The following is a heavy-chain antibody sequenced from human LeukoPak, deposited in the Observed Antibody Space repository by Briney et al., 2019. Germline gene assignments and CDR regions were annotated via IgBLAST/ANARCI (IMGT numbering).Heavy chain of an antibody. CDR2: ISGGGGST. J-gene: IGHJ4*02. CDR1: GFTFSSYA. V-gene: IGHV3-23*01. D-gene: IGHD2-15*01. Sequence: GGSLRLSCAASGFTFSSYAMSWVRQAPGKGLEWVSAISGGGGSTYYADSVKGRFTISRDNSKNTLYLQMNSLRAEDTAVYYCAKDPSNKGSSRYFDYWGQGTLVTVSS. CDR3: AKDPSNKGSSRYFDY.